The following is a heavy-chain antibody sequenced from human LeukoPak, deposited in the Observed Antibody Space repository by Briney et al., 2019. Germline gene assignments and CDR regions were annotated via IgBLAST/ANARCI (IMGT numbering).Heavy chain of an antibody. CDR3: AREVDYDSSGYYYVSPPYYFDY. V-gene: IGHV3-30*04. CDR2: ISYDGSNK. Sequence: PGGSLRLSCAASGFTFSSYAMHWVRQAPGKGLEWVAVISYDGSNKYYAGSVKGRFTISRDNSKNTLYPQMNSLRAEDTAVYYCAREVDYDSSGYYYVSPPYYFDYWGQGTLVTVSS. CDR1: GFTFSSYA. J-gene: IGHJ4*02. D-gene: IGHD3-22*01.